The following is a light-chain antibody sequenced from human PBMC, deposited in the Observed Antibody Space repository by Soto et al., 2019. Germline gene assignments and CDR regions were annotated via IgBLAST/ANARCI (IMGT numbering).Light chain of an antibody. Sequence: DIQMTQSPSSLSASVGDRVTITCQASQDIANYLNWYQQKPGKAPKLLIYDAFKLETGVSSRFSGGGSGADFTLTIISLQAEDIATDYCQHYETLPFTFGPGTKVYI. CDR3: QHYETLPFT. CDR1: QDIANY. J-gene: IGKJ3*01. V-gene: IGKV1-33*01. CDR2: DAF.